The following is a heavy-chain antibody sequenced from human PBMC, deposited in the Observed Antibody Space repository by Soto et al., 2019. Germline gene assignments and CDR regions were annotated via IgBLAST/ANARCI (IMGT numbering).Heavy chain of an antibody. CDR3: ARRYQKSYYYGSGSSAYYMDV. CDR2: IYPGDSDT. D-gene: IGHD3-10*01. V-gene: IGHV5-51*01. CDR1: GYSFTSYW. J-gene: IGHJ6*03. Sequence: GESLKISCKGSGYSFTSYWIGWVRQMPGKGLEWMGIIYPGDSDTRYSPSFQGQVTISADKSISTAYLQWSSLKASDTAMYYCARRYQKSYYYGSGSSAYYMDVWGKGTTVTVSS.